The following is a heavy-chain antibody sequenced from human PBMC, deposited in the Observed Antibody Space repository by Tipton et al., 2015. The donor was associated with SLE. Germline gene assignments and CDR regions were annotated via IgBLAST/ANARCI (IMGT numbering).Heavy chain of an antibody. CDR2: TYYSGST. V-gene: IGHV4-59*01. J-gene: IGHJ5*02. Sequence: TLSLTCTVSGGSISSYYWSWIRQPPGKGLEWIGYTYYSGSTNYNPSLKSRVTISVDTSKNQFSLKLSSVTAADTAVYYCARGGVLRYFDWLGADPWGQGTLVPVSS. D-gene: IGHD3-9*01. CDR1: GGSISSYY. CDR3: ARGGVLRYFDWLGADP.